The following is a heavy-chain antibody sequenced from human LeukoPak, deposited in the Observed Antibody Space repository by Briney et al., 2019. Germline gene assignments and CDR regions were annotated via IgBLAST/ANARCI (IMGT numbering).Heavy chain of an antibody. CDR1: GGSISSSDYY. J-gene: IGHJ3*02. CDR2: IYYSGST. Sequence: SETLSLTCTVSGGSISSSDYYWSWIRQPPGKGLEWIGYIYYSGSTSYNPSLKSRVTTSVDTSKNQFSLKLTSVTAADTAVYYCARGFDAHNAFDIWGQGTMVTVSS. CDR3: ARGFDAHNAFDI. V-gene: IGHV4-30-4*01. D-gene: IGHD3-9*01.